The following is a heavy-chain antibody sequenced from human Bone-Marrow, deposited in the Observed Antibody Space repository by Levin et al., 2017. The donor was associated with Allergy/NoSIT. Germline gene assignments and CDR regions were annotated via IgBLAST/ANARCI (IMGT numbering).Heavy chain of an antibody. CDR3: ARDLRCLGVVVPAAIGVSIYYYYGMDV. Sequence: GGSLRLSCAASGFTFSSYSMNWVRQAPGKGLEWVSSISSSSSYIYYADSVKGRFTISRDNAKNSLYLQMNSLRAEDTAVYYCARDLRCLGVVVPAAIGVSIYYYYGMDVWGQGTTVTVSS. V-gene: IGHV3-21*01. CDR1: GFTFSSYS. CDR2: ISSSSSYI. D-gene: IGHD2-2*02. J-gene: IGHJ6*02.